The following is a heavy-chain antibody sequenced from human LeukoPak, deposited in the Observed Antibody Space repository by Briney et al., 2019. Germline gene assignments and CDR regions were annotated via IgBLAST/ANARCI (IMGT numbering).Heavy chain of an antibody. CDR2: IQNDGNNK. D-gene: IGHD6-6*01. V-gene: IGHV3-30*02. J-gene: IGHJ4*02. CDR3: ARDWGTSSLYLVN. CDR1: GFTFSSNG. Sequence: GGSLRLSCAASGFTFSSNGMHWVRRAPGKGLECVAFIQNDGNNKKYADSVRGRFAISRDNSKNTLYLQMNSLRAEDTAVYYCARDWGTSSLYLVNWGQGTLVTVSS.